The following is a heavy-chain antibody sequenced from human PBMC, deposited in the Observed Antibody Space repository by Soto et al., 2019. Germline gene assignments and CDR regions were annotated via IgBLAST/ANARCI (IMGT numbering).Heavy chain of an antibody. J-gene: IGHJ4*02. D-gene: IGHD3-3*01. CDR1: GGSISSYY. V-gene: IGHV4-59*12. CDR2: IYYSGST. Sequence: SETLSLTCTVSGGSISSYYWSWIRQPPGKGLEWIGYIYYSGSTNYNPSLKSRVTISVDKSKNQFSLKLSSVTAADTAVYYCARAQYDFWSGYSGHFDYWGQGTLVTVSS. CDR3: ARAQYDFWSGYSGHFDY.